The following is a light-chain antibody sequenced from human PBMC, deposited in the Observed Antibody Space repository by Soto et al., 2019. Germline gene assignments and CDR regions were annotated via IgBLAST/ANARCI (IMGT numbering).Light chain of an antibody. Sequence: EIVMTQSPATLSVTPAESATLSCIASQSIDSNYLSWYQQRPGQAPRLFISGASTRATGIPARFSGSGSGTDFTLTISSLQAEDFAVYYCQQDYNLPFTFGQGTRLEIK. CDR3: QQDYNLPFT. J-gene: IGKJ5*01. V-gene: IGKV3D-7*01. CDR1: QSIDSNY. CDR2: GAS.